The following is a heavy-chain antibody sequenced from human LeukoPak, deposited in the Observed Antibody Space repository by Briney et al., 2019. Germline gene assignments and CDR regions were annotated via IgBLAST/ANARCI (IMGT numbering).Heavy chain of an antibody. Sequence: GGSVTVSCKASGYTLTSYYMHWVRQAPGQGLEWMGWINPNTGDTSFAQKFQGRVTLTRDTSISTAYMELSRLKSDDTAVYYCARLFNYYDNSGYYQYYFDYWGQGTLLTVSS. CDR1: GYTLTSYY. V-gene: IGHV1-2*02. CDR2: INPNTGDT. CDR3: ARLFNYYDNSGYYQYYFDY. D-gene: IGHD3-22*01. J-gene: IGHJ4*02.